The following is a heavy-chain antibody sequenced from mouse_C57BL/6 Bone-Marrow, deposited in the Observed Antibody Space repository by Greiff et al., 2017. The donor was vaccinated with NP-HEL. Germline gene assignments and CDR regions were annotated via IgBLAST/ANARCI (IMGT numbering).Heavy chain of an antibody. Sequence: VQLQQSGAELVKPGASVKMSCKASGYTFTSYWITWVKQRPGQGLEWIGDIYPGSGSTNYNEKFKSKATLTVDTSSSTAYMQLSSLTSEDSAVYYCARNLVGLRRAMDYWGQGTSVTVSS. CDR2: IYPGSGST. CDR1: GYTFTSYW. J-gene: IGHJ4*01. CDR3: ARNLVGLRRAMDY. V-gene: IGHV1-55*01. D-gene: IGHD2-2*01.